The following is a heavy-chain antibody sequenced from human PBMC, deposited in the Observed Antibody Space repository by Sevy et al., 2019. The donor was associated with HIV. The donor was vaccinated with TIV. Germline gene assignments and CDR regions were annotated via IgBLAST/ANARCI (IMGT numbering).Heavy chain of an antibody. CDR3: AKRYSSGSPPDY. D-gene: IGHD3-10*01. Sequence: RGSLRLSCAASGFIFNSYAMSWVRQGPGKGLEWVSTISGSGGSTYYPDSMKGRFTISRDNFKNTLYLEINSLTSDDTAVYYCAKRYSSGSPPDYWGQGTMVSVSS. V-gene: IGHV3-23*01. CDR1: GFIFNSYA. CDR2: ISGSGGST. J-gene: IGHJ4*02.